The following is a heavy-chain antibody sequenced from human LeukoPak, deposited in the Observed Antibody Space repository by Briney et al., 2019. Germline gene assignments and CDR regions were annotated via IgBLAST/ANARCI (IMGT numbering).Heavy chain of an antibody. V-gene: IGHV1-46*01. CDR3: ARDPPYSSSKNGAFDI. CDR2: INPSGGST. D-gene: IGHD6-13*01. CDR1: GYTFTSYY. Sequence: GASVKVSCKASGYTFTSYYMHWVRQAPGQGLEWMGIINPSGGSTSYAQKFQGRVTMTRDTSISTAYMELSRLRSDDTAVYYCARDPPYSSSKNGAFDIWGQGTMVTVSS. J-gene: IGHJ3*02.